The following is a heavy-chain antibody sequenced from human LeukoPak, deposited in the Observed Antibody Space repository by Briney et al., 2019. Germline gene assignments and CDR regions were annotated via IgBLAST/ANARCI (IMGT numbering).Heavy chain of an antibody. D-gene: IGHD2-21*01. CDR2: IHYSGSS. CDR1: GDSTSNFY. CDR3: ALAPISNWFDF. V-gene: IGHV4-59*03. J-gene: IGHJ5*01. Sequence: PSETLSLTCTVSGDSTSNFYWNWIRQSPGKGLEWIGNIHYSGSSVYNPSLKSRGTISIDTSRRQFFLKLNSVTAADTAVYFCALAPISNWFDFWGPGTLVTVSS.